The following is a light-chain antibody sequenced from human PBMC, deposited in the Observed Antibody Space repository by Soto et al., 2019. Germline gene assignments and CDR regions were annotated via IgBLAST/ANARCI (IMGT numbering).Light chain of an antibody. CDR1: SSDVGNYNL. V-gene: IGLV2-23*03. CDR3: CSYAGGNTFV. J-gene: IGLJ1*01. Sequence: QSVLTQSASVSGSPGQSITITCTGTSSDVGNYNLVSWYQQHPGKAPKLMIYEGTKRPSGVSNRFSGSKSGNTASLTISGLQAEDEADYYCCSYAGGNTFVFGTGTKVTVL. CDR2: EGT.